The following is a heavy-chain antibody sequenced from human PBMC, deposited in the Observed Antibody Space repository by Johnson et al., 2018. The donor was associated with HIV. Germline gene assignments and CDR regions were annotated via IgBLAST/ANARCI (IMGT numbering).Heavy chain of an antibody. J-gene: IGHJ3*02. CDR2: IWYDGSNK. CDR1: GFTFSSYG. CDR3: ARALLIAARPVGAFDI. Sequence: VQLVESGGGVVQPGRSLRLSCAASGFTFSSYGMHWVRQAPGKGLEWVAVIWYDGSNKYYADSVKGRFTISRDNSKNTLYLQMNSLRAGDTAVYYCARALLIAARPVGAFDIWGQGTMVTVSS. V-gene: IGHV3-33*01. D-gene: IGHD6-6*01.